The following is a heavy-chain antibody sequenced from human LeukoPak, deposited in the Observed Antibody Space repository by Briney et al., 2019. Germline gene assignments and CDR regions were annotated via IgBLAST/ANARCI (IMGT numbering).Heavy chain of an antibody. J-gene: IGHJ4*02. V-gene: IGHV3-66*01. CDR3: ARDGGTGFDY. D-gene: IGHD2-8*02. CDR2: IYSGGST. CDR1: EFSVGSNY. Sequence: GGSLRLSCAASEFSVGSNYMSWVRQAPGKGLEWVSVIYSGGSTYYADSVKGRFTISRDNSKNTLYLQMNSLRAEDTAVYYCARDGGTGFDYWGQGTLVTVSS.